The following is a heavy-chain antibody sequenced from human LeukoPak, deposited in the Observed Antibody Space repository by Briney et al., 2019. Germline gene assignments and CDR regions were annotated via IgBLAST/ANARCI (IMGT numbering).Heavy chain of an antibody. V-gene: IGHV1-18*01. Sequence: ASVKVSCKASGYTFTSHGISWVRQAPGQGLEWMGWISAYNGNTNYAQKLQGRVTMTTDTSTSTAYMELRSLRSDDTAVYYCAASVRGSNYYYYYMDVWGKGTTVTVSS. CDR3: AASVRGSNYYYYYMDV. CDR2: ISAYNGNT. CDR1: GYTFTSHG. D-gene: IGHD3-10*01. J-gene: IGHJ6*03.